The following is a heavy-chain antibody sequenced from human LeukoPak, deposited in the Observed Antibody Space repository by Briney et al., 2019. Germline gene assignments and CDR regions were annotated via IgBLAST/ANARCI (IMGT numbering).Heavy chain of an antibody. J-gene: IGHJ6*02. CDR2: IYSGGST. V-gene: IGHV3-66*02. CDR3: ARDRLVTAIRYYYYGMDV. D-gene: IGHD2-21*02. Sequence: GGSLRLSCAASGFTVSSNYMSWVRQAPGKGLEWVSVIYSGGSTYYADSVKGRFTISSDNSKNTLYLQMNSLRAEDTAVYYCARDRLVTAIRYYYYGMDVWGQGATVTVSS. CDR1: GFTVSSNY.